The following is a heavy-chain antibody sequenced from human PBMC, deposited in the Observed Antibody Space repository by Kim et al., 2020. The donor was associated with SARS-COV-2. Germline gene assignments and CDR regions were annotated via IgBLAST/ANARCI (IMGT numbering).Heavy chain of an antibody. J-gene: IGHJ2*01. V-gene: IGHV1-3*01. Sequence: ASVKVSCKASGYTFTSYAMHWVRQAPGQRLEWMGWINAGNGNTKYSQKFQGRVTITRDTSASTAYMELSSLRSEDTAVYYCARAPPGSGWYPRWYFDLWGRGTLVTVSS. CDR1: GYTFTSYA. CDR2: INAGNGNT. D-gene: IGHD6-19*01. CDR3: ARAPPGSGWYPRWYFDL.